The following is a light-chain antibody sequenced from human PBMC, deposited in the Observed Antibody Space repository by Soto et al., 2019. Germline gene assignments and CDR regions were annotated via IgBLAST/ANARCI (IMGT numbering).Light chain of an antibody. J-gene: IGKJ1*01. V-gene: IGKV1-39*01. CDR2: AAS. CDR3: QQSYSTPTWT. CDR1: QSISSY. Sequence: DIQITQSPSSLSASVGDRVTIDCRASQSISSYLNWYQQKPGKAPKLLIYAASSLQSGVPSRFSGSGSGTDFTLTISSLQPEDFATYYGQQSYSTPTWTFGQGTKVDIK.